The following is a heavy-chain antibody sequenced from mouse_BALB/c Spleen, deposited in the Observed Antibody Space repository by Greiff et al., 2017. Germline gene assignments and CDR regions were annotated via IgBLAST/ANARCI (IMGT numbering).Heavy chain of an antibody. CDR2: ISSGGSYT. D-gene: IGHD2-4*01. CDR1: GFTFSSYG. Sequence: EVKLQESGGDLVKPGGSLKLSCAASGFTFSSYGMSWVRQTPDKRLEWVATISSGGSYTYYPDSVKGRFTISRDNAKNTLYLQMSSLKSEDTAMYYCARHDYGRYFDVWGAGTTVTVSS. V-gene: IGHV5-6*01. CDR3: ARHDYGRYFDV. J-gene: IGHJ1*01.